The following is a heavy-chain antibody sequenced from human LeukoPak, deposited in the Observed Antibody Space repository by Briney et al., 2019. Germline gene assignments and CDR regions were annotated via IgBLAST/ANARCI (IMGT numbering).Heavy chain of an antibody. J-gene: IGHJ4*02. CDR2: IWYDGSNK. D-gene: IGHD6-13*01. CDR3: ASTPYSSSWYYFDY. V-gene: IGHV3-33*01. CDR1: GFTFSSYG. Sequence: PGGSLRLSCAASGFTFSSYGMHWVRQAPGKGLEWVAVIWYDGSNKYYADSVKGRFTISRDNSKNTLYLQMNSLRAEDTAVYYCASTPYSSSWYYFDYWGQGTLVTVSS.